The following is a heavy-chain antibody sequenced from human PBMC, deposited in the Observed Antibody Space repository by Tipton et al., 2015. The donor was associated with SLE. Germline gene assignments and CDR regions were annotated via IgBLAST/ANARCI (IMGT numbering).Heavy chain of an antibody. CDR2: IYYSGST. J-gene: IGHJ4*02. CDR1: GGSISSYY. V-gene: IGHV4-59*01. Sequence: TLSLTCTVSGGSISSYYWSWIRQPPGKGLEWIGYIYYSGSTNYNPSLKSRVTISVDTSKNQFSLKLSSVTAAGTAVYYCARVSSSWGFDYWGQGTLVTVSS. D-gene: IGHD6-13*01. CDR3: ARVSSSWGFDY.